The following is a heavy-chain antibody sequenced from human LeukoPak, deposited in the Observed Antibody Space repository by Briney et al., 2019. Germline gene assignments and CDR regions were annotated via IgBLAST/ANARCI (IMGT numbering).Heavy chain of an antibody. J-gene: IGHJ5*02. CDR2: INTNTGNP. CDR3: AREDLSSSSWYRGFDH. D-gene: IGHD6-13*01. CDR1: GYTFTSYA. Sequence: ASVKVSCKASGYTFTSYAMNWVRQAPGQGLEWMGWINTNTGNPTYAQGFTGRFVFSLDTSVSTAYLQISSLKAEDTAVYYCAREDLSSSSWYRGFDHWGQGTLVTVSS. V-gene: IGHV7-4-1*02.